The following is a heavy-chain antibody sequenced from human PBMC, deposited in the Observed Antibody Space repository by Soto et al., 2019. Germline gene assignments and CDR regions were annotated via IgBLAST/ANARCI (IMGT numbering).Heavy chain of an antibody. CDR2: ISGSGGST. CDR3: ANRGIAVAGTGLFDY. V-gene: IGHV3-23*01. Sequence: EVQLLESGGGLVQPGGSLRLSCAASGFTFGSYAMSWVRQAPGKGLEWVSAISGSGGSTYYADSVKGRFTISRDNSKNTLYLQMNSLRAEDTAVYFCANRGIAVAGTGLFDYWGQGTLVTVSS. CDR1: GFTFGSYA. J-gene: IGHJ4*02. D-gene: IGHD6-19*01.